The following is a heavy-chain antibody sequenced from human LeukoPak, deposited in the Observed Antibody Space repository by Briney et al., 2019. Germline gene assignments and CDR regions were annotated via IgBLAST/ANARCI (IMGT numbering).Heavy chain of an antibody. V-gene: IGHV4-39*01. CDR1: GDSISSSSYY. D-gene: IGHD6-13*01. CDR3: ATVPPFGIAVYYGMDV. CDR2: IYYSGST. J-gene: IGHJ6*02. Sequence: SETLSLTCTVSGDSISSSSYYWGWLRQPAGKGLEWIGSIYYSGSTYYNPSLKSRVTISVDTSKNQFSLKLSSVTAADTAVYYCATVPPFGIAVYYGMDVWGQGTTVTVSS.